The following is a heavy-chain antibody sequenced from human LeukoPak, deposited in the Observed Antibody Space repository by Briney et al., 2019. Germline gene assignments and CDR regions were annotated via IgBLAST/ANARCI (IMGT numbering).Heavy chain of an antibody. Sequence: SETLSLTCTVSGGSISSYYWSWIRQPAGKGLEWIGRIYTSGSTNYNPSLKSRVTMSLDTSKNQFSLKLSSVTAADTAVYYCARPPDYNDYGAAFDFWGQGTLVTVSS. CDR1: GGSISSYY. J-gene: IGHJ4*02. V-gene: IGHV4-4*07. CDR2: IYTSGST. D-gene: IGHD4-11*01. CDR3: ARPPDYNDYGAAFDF.